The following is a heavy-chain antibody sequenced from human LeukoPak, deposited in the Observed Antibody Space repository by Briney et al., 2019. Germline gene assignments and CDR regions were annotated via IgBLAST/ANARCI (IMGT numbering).Heavy chain of an antibody. J-gene: IGHJ6*02. CDR1: GGSIHIASFSAYY. D-gene: IGHD3-22*01. V-gene: IGHV4-34*01. CDR2: INHSGTT. CDR3: ASSRMYYYSSGWSYGMDV. Sequence: SETLSLTCAVYGGSIHIASFSAYYWTWIRQPPGKGLEWIGEINHSGTTNYNPSLKSRITISIDTSKNQFSLNLSSATAADTAVYYCASSRMYYYSSGWSYGMDVWGQGTTVTVSS.